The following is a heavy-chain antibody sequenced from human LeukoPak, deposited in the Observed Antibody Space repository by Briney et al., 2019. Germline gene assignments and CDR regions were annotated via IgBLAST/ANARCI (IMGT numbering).Heavy chain of an antibody. J-gene: IGHJ5*02. CDR1: GGSISSYY. Sequence: SETLSLPCTVSGGSISSYYWRWLRQPPGKGLEWLGYIYYSGSIKYNSSLKRRVTISVDTSKNQFSLKLSSVTAADTAVYYCARSTDYDILTGYYTFWFDPWGQGTLVTVSS. CDR3: ARSTDYDILTGYYTFWFDP. CDR2: IYYSGSI. V-gene: IGHV4-59*01. D-gene: IGHD3-9*01.